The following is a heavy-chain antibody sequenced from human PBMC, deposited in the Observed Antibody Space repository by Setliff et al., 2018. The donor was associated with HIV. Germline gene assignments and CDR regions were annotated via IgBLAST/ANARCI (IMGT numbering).Heavy chain of an antibody. Sequence: ASVKVSCKASGDTFTNFYIHWVRQAPGQGLEWLGMINPSDGSTTYAQKFQGRVTMTSDTSTSTVYMDLSSLRSEDTAVYYCARGGHYSGCYLPRDYYMDVWGKGTTVTVSS. D-gene: IGHD1-26*01. CDR3: ARGGHYSGCYLPRDYYMDV. CDR1: GDTFTNFY. J-gene: IGHJ6*03. V-gene: IGHV1-46*01. CDR2: INPSDGST.